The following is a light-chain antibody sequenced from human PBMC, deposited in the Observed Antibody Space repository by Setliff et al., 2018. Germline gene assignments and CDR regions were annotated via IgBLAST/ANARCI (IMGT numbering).Light chain of an antibody. J-gene: IGLJ1*01. CDR1: SSDIGDSSY. CDR2: DVS. V-gene: IGLV2-14*01. CDR3: SSYTTSSTCV. Sequence: QSALAQPASVSGSPGQSITISCTGASSDIGDSSYVSWYQQHPGKAPKLIIYDVSDRPSGVSHRFSGSKSGNTASLTISGLLAEDEADYCSSYTTSSTCVFGTGTKVTVL.